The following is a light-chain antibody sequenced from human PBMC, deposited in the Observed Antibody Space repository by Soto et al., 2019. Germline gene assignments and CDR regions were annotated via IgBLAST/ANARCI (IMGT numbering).Light chain of an antibody. CDR1: QSVDTTF. CDR2: GAS. Sequence: EIVLTQSPGSLSLSPGQRATLSCSASQSVDTTFFAWYQKKPGQAPRLLIQGASKRATGIPDRFSGSGSGTDITLIISRLEHEDFALCYCQQYMSSVTFGQGTKVEIK. CDR3: QQYMSSVT. V-gene: IGKV3-20*01. J-gene: IGKJ1*01.